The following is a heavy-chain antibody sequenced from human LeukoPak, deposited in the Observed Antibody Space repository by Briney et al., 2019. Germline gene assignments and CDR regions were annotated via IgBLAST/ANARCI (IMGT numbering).Heavy chain of an antibody. D-gene: IGHD2-15*01. J-gene: IGHJ4*02. CDR1: GYTFTGYY. Sequence: ASVKVSCTASGYTFTGYYMHWLRQAPGQGLEWMGWINPNSVGTNYAQKFQGRVTMTRDTSISTAYMELSGLRSDDTAVYYCARLGFCSGGSCPYNFDYWGQGTLVTVSS. CDR3: ARLGFCSGGSCPYNFDY. V-gene: IGHV1-2*02. CDR2: INPNSVGT.